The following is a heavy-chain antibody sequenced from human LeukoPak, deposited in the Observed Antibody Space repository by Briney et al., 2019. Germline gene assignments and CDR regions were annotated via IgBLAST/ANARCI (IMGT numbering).Heavy chain of an antibody. CDR1: GFSFSDAW. J-gene: IGHJ4*02. V-gene: IGHV3-15*04. CDR2: IESKTDGGTT. Sequence: GGSHRLSCAASGFSFSDAWMSWVRQIPGKGLEWVGRIESKTDGGTTDYAAPVKGRFTISRDDSTNTLYLQMYSLKSEDTAVYYCTTYGSGRKFDYWGQGILVTVSS. D-gene: IGHD3-10*01. CDR3: TTYGSGRKFDY.